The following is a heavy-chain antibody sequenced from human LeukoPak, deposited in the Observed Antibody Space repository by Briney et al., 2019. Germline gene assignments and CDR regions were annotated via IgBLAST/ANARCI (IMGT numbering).Heavy chain of an antibody. CDR3: ARDSASTPLDY. V-gene: IGHV3-33*01. Sequence: GGTLRLSCAPSGFTFSSYGIHWVRQAPGKGMEWVPVVSNDGRNEYYADSVQGRFSISRDNSKNTVYLQMNSLRAEDTAVYYCARDSASTPLDYWGQGTLVTVSS. J-gene: IGHJ4*02. CDR2: VSNDGRNE. CDR1: GFTFSSYG. D-gene: IGHD1-26*01.